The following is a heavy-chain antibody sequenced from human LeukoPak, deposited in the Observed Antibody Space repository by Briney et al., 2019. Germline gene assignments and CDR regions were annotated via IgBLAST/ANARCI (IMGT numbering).Heavy chain of an antibody. J-gene: IGHJ4*02. V-gene: IGHV3-30*18. CDR3: AKDPSPYSSSWYYFDY. CDR1: GFTFSSYG. D-gene: IGHD6-13*01. CDR2: ISYDGSNK. Sequence: GGSLRLSCAASGFTFSSYGMHWVCQAPGKGLEWVAVISYDGSNKYYADSVKGRFTISRDNSKNTLYLQMNSLRAEDTAVYYCAKDPSPYSSSWYYFDYWGQGTLVTVSS.